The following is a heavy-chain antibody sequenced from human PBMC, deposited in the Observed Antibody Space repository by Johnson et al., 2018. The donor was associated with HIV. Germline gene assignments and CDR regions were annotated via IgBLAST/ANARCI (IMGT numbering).Heavy chain of an antibody. CDR2: ISWDGGST. V-gene: IGHV3-43D*03. J-gene: IGHJ3*02. D-gene: IGHD6-13*01. CDR1: GFTFDDYA. CDR3: ASPGSAGSDAFDI. Sequence: VQLVESGGVVVQPGGSLRLSCAASGFTFDDYAMHWVRQAPGKGLEWVSLISWDGGSTYYADSVKGRFTISRDNSKNSLYLQMNSLRAEDTALYYCASPGSAGSDAFDIWGQGTMVTVSS.